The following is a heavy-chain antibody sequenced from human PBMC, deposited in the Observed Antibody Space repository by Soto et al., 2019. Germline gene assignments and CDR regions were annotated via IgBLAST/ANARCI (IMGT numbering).Heavy chain of an antibody. CDR1: GFTFSSHA. CDR3: ARRGYSSSWNYNWFDP. Sequence: GGSLRLSCAGSGFTFSSHAVNWVRQAPGKGLECVSSITNTGGSTYYADSVKGRFTISRDNSKNTLYLQMNSLRAEDTAMYYCARRGYSSSWNYNWFDPWGQGTLVTVS. V-gene: IGHV3-23*01. J-gene: IGHJ5*02. CDR2: ITNTGGST. D-gene: IGHD6-13*01.